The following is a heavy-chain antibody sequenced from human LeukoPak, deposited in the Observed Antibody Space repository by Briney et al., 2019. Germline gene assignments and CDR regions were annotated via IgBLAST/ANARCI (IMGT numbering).Heavy chain of an antibody. J-gene: IGHJ4*02. V-gene: IGHV3-30-3*01. CDR1: GFTFRTYT. Sequence: PGGSLRLSCAASGFTFRTYTMHWVRQAPGKGLEWVAVISHDETHKYYSDSVKGRFTISRDNSKSALYLQMNGLRGDDSAVYYCAKDERVYYDSSGYYFDYWGQGTLVTVSS. CDR3: AKDERVYYDSSGYYFDY. D-gene: IGHD3-22*01. CDR2: ISHDETHK.